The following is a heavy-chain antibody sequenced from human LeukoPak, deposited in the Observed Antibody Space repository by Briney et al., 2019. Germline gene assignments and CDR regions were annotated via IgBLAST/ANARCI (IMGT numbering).Heavy chain of an antibody. CDR2: IRSDGRDT. CDR1: GFTFSDTW. Sequence: GGSLRLSCAASGFTFSDTWMHWVPQAPGEGLVWVSRIRSDGRDTRYAESVKGRFTISRDNAKNTLYLQMNSLRAEDTAVYYCARANERAVSGPWYSSSWYPHYYYYMDVWGKGTTVTVSS. CDR3: ARANERAVSGPWYSSSWYPHYYYYMDV. D-gene: IGHD6-13*01. V-gene: IGHV3-74*01. J-gene: IGHJ6*03.